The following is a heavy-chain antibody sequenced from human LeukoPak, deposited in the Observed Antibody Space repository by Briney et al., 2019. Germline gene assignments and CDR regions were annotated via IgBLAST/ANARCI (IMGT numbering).Heavy chain of an antibody. Sequence: SETLSLTCTVSGDSISSYYWSWIRQPPGKGLEWIGYIYYSGSSSYNPSLKSRVTMSVDTSKNQFSLKLRSVTAADTAVYYCANMGYSYAPGLFDPWGQGTLVTVSS. V-gene: IGHV4-59*01. D-gene: IGHD5-18*01. CDR3: ANMGYSYAPGLFDP. J-gene: IGHJ5*02. CDR2: IYYSGSS. CDR1: GDSISSYY.